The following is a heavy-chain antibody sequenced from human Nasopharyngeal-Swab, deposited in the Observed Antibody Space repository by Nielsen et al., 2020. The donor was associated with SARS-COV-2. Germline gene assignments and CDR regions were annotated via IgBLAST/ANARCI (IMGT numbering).Heavy chain of an antibody. V-gene: IGHV4-59*08. CDR3: AKEVVGGLVDS. D-gene: IGHD1-26*01. Sequence: SETLSLTCTVSGGSISSYYWSWLRQPPGKGLEWIGSFSYTGITNYNPSLKSRVTISVDMSKNQFSLKLNSVAAADTAVYYCAKEVVGGLVDSWGQGTLVTVSS. CDR2: FSYTGIT. CDR1: GGSISSYY. J-gene: IGHJ4*02.